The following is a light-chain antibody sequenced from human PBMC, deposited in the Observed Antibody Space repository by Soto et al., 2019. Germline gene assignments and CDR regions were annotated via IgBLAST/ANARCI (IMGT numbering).Light chain of an antibody. Sequence: DIQITQYPSSLSASAGDRVTITCRASQGIRNSLAWYQQKPGKAPKLLMYAASTLQSGVPSRFSGSGSGTDFTLTISSLQPEDVATYYCQKYNSVPFTFGPGTKVDIK. CDR1: QGIRNS. J-gene: IGKJ3*01. CDR2: AAS. CDR3: QKYNSVPFT. V-gene: IGKV1-27*01.